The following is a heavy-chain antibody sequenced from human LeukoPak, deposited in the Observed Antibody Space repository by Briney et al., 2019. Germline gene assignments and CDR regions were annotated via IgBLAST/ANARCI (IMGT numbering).Heavy chain of an antibody. CDR2: IYFSGST. CDR3: ARGGALEAFDI. CDR1: GGSFSGYY. D-gene: IGHD1-26*01. Sequence: PSETLSLTCAVYGGSFSGYYWSWIRQPPGKGLEWIGYIYFSGSTNYNPSLKSRVTISLDTSEKQFSLKLSSVTAADTAVYYCARGGALEAFDIWGQGTMVSVSS. V-gene: IGHV4-34*11. J-gene: IGHJ3*02.